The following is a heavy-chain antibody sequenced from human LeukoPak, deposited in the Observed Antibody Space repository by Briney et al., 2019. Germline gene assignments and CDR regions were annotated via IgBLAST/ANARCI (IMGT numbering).Heavy chain of an antibody. CDR2: ISSSSYI. CDR3: ARDTYSSSSFDY. D-gene: IGHD6-6*01. V-gene: IGHV3-21*01. J-gene: IGHJ4*02. CDR1: GFTFSSYS. Sequence: PGGSLRLSCAASGFTFSSYSMNWVRQAPGKGLEWVSSISSSSYIYYADSVKGRFTISRDNAKNSLYLQMNSLRAEDTAVYYCARDTYSSSSFDYWGQGTLVTVSS.